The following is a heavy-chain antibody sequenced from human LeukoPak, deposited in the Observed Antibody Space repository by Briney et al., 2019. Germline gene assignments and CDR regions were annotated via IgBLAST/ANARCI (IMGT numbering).Heavy chain of an antibody. CDR1: GITVSSNY. CDR2: IYGGGSA. V-gene: IGHV3-66*01. J-gene: IGHJ4*02. Sequence: GESLRLSCAASGITVSSNYLNWVRQAPGKGLEWVSVIYGGGSAQYADSVRGRFTISRDNSQNTLYLHMESLRAEDTAVYYCAGGYSDHDYWGQGTLVTVSS. CDR3: AGGYSDHDY. D-gene: IGHD5-18*01.